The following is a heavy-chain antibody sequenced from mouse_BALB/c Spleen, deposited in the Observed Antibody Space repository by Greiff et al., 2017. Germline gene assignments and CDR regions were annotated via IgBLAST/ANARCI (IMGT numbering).Heavy chain of an antibody. CDR3: ARCYYGSSYPFAY. CDR2: ISYSGST. J-gene: IGHJ3*01. Sequence: VQLKQSGPSLVKPSQTLSLTCSVTGDSITSGYWNWIRKFPGNKLEYMGYISYSGSTYYNPSLKSRISITRDTSKNQYYLQLNSVTTEDTATYYCARCYYGSSYPFAYWGQGTLVTVSA. V-gene: IGHV3-8*02. D-gene: IGHD1-1*01. CDR1: GDSITSGY.